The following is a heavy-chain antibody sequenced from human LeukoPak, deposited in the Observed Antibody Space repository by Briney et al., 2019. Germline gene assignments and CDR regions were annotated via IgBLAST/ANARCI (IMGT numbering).Heavy chain of an antibody. V-gene: IGHV3-20*04. D-gene: IGHD4-23*01. Sequence: GGSLRLSCAASGFTFDDYGMSWVRQAPGKGLEWGSGINWNGGSTGYADSVKGRFTISRDNAKNSLHLQMNSLRAEDTALYYCARDQLDKDYGGNPAFDYWGQGTPVTVSS. CDR3: ARDQLDKDYGGNPAFDY. CDR1: GFTFDDYG. CDR2: INWNGGST. J-gene: IGHJ4*02.